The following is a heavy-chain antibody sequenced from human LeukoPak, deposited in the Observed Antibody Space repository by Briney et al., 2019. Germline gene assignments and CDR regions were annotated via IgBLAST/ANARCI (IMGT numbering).Heavy chain of an antibody. Sequence: GGSLRLSCAASGFPFSNHGMSWVRQASGKGLEWVSAVSDSGSDTYYADSVKGRFTVSRDNSKNTLYLQMNSLRAEDTAVYYCAKRVPYSRSSVYFDNWGQGTLVTVSS. CDR3: AKRVPYSRSSVYFDN. V-gene: IGHV3-23*01. CDR1: GFPFSNHG. D-gene: IGHD6-13*01. J-gene: IGHJ4*02. CDR2: VSDSGSDT.